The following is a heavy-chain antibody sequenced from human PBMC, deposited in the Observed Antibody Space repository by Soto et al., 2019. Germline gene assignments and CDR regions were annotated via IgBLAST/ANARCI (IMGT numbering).Heavy chain of an antibody. J-gene: IGHJ4*02. V-gene: IGHV4-59*08. CDR3: ARLSPRGTQPLYCHFDY. CDR2: IYYSGST. CDR1: GGSISSYY. Sequence: SETLSLTCTVSGGSISSYYWSWIRQPPGKGLEWIGYIYYSGSTNYNPSLKSRVTISVDTSKNQFSLKLSSVTAADTAVYYCARLSPRGTQPLYCHFDYWGQGTLVAVSS. D-gene: IGHD2-8*02.